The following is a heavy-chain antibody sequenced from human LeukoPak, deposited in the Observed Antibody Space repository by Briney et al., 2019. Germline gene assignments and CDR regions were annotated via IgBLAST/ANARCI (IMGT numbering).Heavy chain of an antibody. V-gene: IGHV1-24*01. CDR1: GYTLTELS. J-gene: IGHJ6*03. CDR3: ATTTRGEMATIETSMDV. D-gene: IGHD5-24*01. CDR2: FDPEDGET. Sequence: GASVKVSCKVSGYTLTELSMHWVRQAPGKGLEWMRGFDPEDGETIYAQKFQGRVTMTEDTSTDTAYMELSSLRSEDTAVYYRATTTRGEMATIETSMDVWGKGTTVTVSS.